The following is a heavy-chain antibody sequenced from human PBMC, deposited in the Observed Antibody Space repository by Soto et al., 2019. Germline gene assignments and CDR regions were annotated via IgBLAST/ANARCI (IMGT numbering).Heavy chain of an antibody. CDR3: ASYSSGWYDVSY. Sequence: QVQLQESGPGLVKPSETLSLTCTVSGGSVSSGRYYWSWIRQPPGKGLEWIGYIYYSGSTNYNPSLKSRVTISVDTSKNQFSLKRNSVTAADTAVYYCASYSSGWYDVSYWGQGTLVTVSS. CDR1: GGSVSSGRYY. CDR2: IYYSGST. J-gene: IGHJ4*02. D-gene: IGHD6-19*01. V-gene: IGHV4-61*01.